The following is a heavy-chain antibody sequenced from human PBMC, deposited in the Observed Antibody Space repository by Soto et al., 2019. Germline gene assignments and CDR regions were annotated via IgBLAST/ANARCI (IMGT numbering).Heavy chain of an antibody. Sequence: PGGSLRLSCAASGFTFSSYSMNWVRQAPGKGLEWVSYISSSSSTIYYADSVKGRFTISRDNAKNSLYLQMNSLRDEDTAVYYCARSITMIVVVTEYYFDYWGQGTLVTVSS. CDR3: ARSITMIVVVTEYYFDY. J-gene: IGHJ4*02. V-gene: IGHV3-48*02. CDR2: ISSSSSTI. CDR1: GFTFSSYS. D-gene: IGHD3-22*01.